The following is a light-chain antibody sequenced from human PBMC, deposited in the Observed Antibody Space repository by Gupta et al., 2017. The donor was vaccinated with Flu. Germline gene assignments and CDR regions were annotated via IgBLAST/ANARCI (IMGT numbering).Light chain of an antibody. CDR2: NAS. J-gene: IGKJ3*01. Sequence: PGESATLSCRASQRISSGYLAWYQQRPGQAPSLLIYNASSRAAGIPDRISGTDSGTDFSLTINRLEPEDFGLYYCQQYDSSPQTFGPGTRVDIK. CDR3: QQYDSSPQT. CDR1: QRISSGY. V-gene: IGKV3-20*01.